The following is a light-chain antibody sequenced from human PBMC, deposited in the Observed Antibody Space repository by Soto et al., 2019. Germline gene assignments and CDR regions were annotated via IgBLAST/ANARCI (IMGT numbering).Light chain of an antibody. CDR2: GAS. J-gene: IGKJ1*01. Sequence: ESVLTQSPGTLSLSPGERATLSCRASQSVNSNYLAWYQQKPGQAPRLLIYGASTRATGIPDRFSGSGSGTDFALTISRLEPEDSAVYCCQQYGSSPTWTFGQGTKVEIK. V-gene: IGKV3-20*01. CDR1: QSVNSNY. CDR3: QQYGSSPTWT.